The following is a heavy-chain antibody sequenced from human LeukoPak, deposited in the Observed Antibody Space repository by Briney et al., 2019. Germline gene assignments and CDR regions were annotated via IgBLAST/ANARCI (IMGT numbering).Heavy chain of an antibody. D-gene: IGHD1-1*01. CDR3: AKDDDYYYYYGMDV. CDR2: ISGSGGST. Sequence: GGSLRLSCAGSRFTFSSYAMSWVRQAPGKGLEWVSAISGSGGSTYYADSVEGRFTISRDNSKNTLYLQMNSLRAEDTAVYYCAKDDDYYYYYGMDVWGQGTTVTVSS. V-gene: IGHV3-23*01. CDR1: RFTFSSYA. J-gene: IGHJ6*02.